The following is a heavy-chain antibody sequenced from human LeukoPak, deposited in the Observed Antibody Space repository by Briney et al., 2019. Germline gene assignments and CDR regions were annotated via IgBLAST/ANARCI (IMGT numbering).Heavy chain of an antibody. V-gene: IGHV3-23*01. CDR2: IRGSGGST. Sequence: GGSLRLSCAASGFTFSSYAMSWVRQAPGKGLEWVSAIRGSGGSTYYADSVKGRFTISRDNSKNTLYLQMNSLRAEDTAVYYCAKDTTIWFGEFQIFDYWGQGTLVTVSS. J-gene: IGHJ4*02. CDR1: GFTFSSYA. CDR3: AKDTTIWFGEFQIFDY. D-gene: IGHD3-10*01.